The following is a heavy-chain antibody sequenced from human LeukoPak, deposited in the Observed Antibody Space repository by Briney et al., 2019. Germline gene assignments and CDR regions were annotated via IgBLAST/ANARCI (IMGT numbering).Heavy chain of an antibody. CDR2: IHPSSGST. D-gene: IGHD3-10*01. Sequence: ASVKVSCKASGYTFTSYYMHWVRQAPGQGLELMGIIHPSSGSTSYAQKFQGRVTVTRDTSTSTAYMELRSLRSDDTAVYYCATAGSYFDYWGQGTLVTVSS. CDR3: ATAGSYFDY. J-gene: IGHJ4*02. CDR1: GYTFTSYY. V-gene: IGHV1-46*01.